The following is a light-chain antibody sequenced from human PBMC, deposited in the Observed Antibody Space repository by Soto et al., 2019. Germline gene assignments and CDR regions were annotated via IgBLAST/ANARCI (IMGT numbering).Light chain of an antibody. CDR2: GAS. CDR3: QQYDNSPWT. Sequence: EIVLTQSPGTLSLSPGERATLSCRASQSVSSSFLAWYQQKPGQAPRLLIYGASSRATDIPDRFSGSGSGTDFTLTISGLEPEDFAVYYCQQYDNSPWTFGQGTKVEIK. CDR1: QSVSSSF. V-gene: IGKV3-20*01. J-gene: IGKJ1*01.